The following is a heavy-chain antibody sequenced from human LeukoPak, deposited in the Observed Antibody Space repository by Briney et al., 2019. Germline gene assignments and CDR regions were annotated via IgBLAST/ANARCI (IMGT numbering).Heavy chain of an antibody. CDR2: IWYDGSNK. V-gene: IGHV3-33*06. D-gene: IGHD1-26*01. CDR1: GFTFSSYG. CDR3: AKFRLEWELQGAFDF. Sequence: GRSLRLSCAASGFTFSSYGMHWVRQAPGKGLEWVAVIWYDGSNKYYADSVKGRFTISRDNSKNMFYLQMNNLRAEDTAIYYCAKFRLEWELQGAFDFWGPGTLVTVFS. J-gene: IGHJ3*01.